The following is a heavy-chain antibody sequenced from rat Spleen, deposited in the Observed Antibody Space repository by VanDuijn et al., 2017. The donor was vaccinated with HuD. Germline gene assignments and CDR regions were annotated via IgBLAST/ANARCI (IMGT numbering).Heavy chain of an antibody. CDR3: TGGGCYRY. Sequence: EVQLPEPGGPLVQPGSSLKLPCVPSGFTFNNYWMTGIRQAPGKGLEWVASITNTGGSIYYPDSVKGRFTISRDPAQNTLYLQMNSLRSEDAAAYCWTGGGCYRYWGQGVMVTVSS. V-gene: IGHV5-31*01. J-gene: IGHJ2*01. D-gene: IGHD1-1*01. CDR2: ITNTGGSI. CDR1: GFTFNNYW.